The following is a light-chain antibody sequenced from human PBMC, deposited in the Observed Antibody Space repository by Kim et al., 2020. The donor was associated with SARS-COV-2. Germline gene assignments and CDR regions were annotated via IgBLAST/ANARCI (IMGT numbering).Light chain of an antibody. CDR2: DVS. Sequence: GQAITISCTGTSSDVGGYTYVSCYQQHPGKAPKPMIYDVSNRPSGVSNRFSGSKSGNTASLTISGLQAEDEADYYCSSYTSSSTVVFGGGTQLTVL. CDR1: SSDVGGYTY. CDR3: SSYTSSSTVV. V-gene: IGLV2-14*03. J-gene: IGLJ2*01.